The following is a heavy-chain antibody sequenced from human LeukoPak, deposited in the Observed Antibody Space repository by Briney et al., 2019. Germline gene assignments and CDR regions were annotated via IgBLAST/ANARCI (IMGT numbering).Heavy chain of an antibody. J-gene: IGHJ3*02. CDR3: ATSLYGDYWYAFDI. Sequence: GASVKVSCKASGYTFTGYYMHWVRQAPGQGLEWMGWINPNSGGTNYAQKFQGRVTMTRDTSISTAYMELSRLRSDDTAVYYCATSLYGDYWYAFDIWGQGTMVTVSS. V-gene: IGHV1-2*02. CDR1: GYTFTGYY. CDR2: INPNSGGT. D-gene: IGHD4-17*01.